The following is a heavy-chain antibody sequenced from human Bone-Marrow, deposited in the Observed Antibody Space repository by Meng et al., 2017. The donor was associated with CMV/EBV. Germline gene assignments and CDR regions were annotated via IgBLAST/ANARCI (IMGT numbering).Heavy chain of an antibody. Sequence: SETLSLTCTVSGYSISSGYYWGWIRQPPGKGLEWIGSIYHSGSTYYNPSLKSRVTISVDTSKNQFSLKLSSVTAADTAVYYCARAFGSSWGQGTLVTFSS. CDR1: GYSISSGYY. CDR3: ARAFGSS. CDR2: IYHSGST. V-gene: IGHV4-38-2*02. D-gene: IGHD5-18*01. J-gene: IGHJ4*02.